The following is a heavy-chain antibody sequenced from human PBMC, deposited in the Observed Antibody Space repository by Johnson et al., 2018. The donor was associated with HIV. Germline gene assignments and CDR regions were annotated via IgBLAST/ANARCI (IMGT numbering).Heavy chain of an antibody. CDR3: AKAWELLGRRAALDI. CDR1: GFTFSDYY. Sequence: QVQLVESGGGLVKPGGSLRLSCAASGFTFSDYYMSWIRQAPGKGLEWVSCISSSGTTIYYADSMKGRFTISRDNSKNTLYLQMESLRVEDTAIYYCAKAWELLGRRAALDIWGQGTMVTVSS. J-gene: IGHJ3*02. V-gene: IGHV3-11*04. CDR2: ISSSGTTI. D-gene: IGHD1-26*01.